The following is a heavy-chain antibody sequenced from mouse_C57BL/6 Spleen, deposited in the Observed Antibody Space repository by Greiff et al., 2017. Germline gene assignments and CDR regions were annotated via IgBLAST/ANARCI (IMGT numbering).Heavy chain of an antibody. V-gene: IGHV1-36*01. Sequence: EVQLQQSGPELVKPGASVKISCKASGYAFSSSWMNWVKQRPGKGLEWIGLVYPYNGGTSYNQTFKGKVMWTVDTSSGTAYMALNSLTSEECAVYYCARSDDYGAWFAYWGQGTLVTVSA. CDR2: VYPYNGGT. J-gene: IGHJ3*01. D-gene: IGHD2-4*01. CDR1: GYAFSSSW. CDR3: ARSDDYGAWFAY.